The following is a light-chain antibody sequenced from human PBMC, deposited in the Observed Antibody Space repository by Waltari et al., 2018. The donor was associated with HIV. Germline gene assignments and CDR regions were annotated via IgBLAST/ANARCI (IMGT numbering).Light chain of an antibody. J-gene: IGLJ2*01. CDR1: RNNVGNQG. CDR3: SVWDSSLSAVV. V-gene: IGLV10-54*04. CDR2: RNN. Sequence: QAGLTQPPSVSKGLRQTATLTCTGNRNNVGNQGAAWLQQHQGHPPKLLFYRNNNRPSGISERFSASRSGNTASLTITGLQPEDEADYFCSVWDSSLSAVVFGGGTTLTVL.